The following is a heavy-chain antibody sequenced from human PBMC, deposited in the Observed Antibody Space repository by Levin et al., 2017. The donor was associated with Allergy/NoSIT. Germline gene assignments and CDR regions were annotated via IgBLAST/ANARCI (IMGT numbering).Heavy chain of an antibody. CDR2: IKSEIDGGTS. D-gene: IGHD4-17*01. Sequence: PGGSLRLSCAASGFTFTNAWMSWVRQAPGKGLEWVGRIKSEIDGGTSDYNAPVKGRFAITRDDSKNTLFLQMSSLKIEDTAVYYCVLEGFRYGDHNNFDQWGQGTLVTVSS. CDR3: VLEGFRYGDHNNFDQ. V-gene: IGHV3-15*01. CDR1: GFTFTNAW. J-gene: IGHJ4*02.